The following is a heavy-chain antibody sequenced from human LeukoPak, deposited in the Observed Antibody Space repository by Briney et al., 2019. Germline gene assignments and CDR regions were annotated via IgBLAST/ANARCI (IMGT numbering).Heavy chain of an antibody. J-gene: IGHJ4*02. Sequence: ASVTVSCKASGYTFSSYDINWVRQAPGQGLEGMGWMNPTTGNTGYAQKFQGRITMTRDTSINTAYTEISSLRSEDTAVYYCARLSETPAYYDTHVYYYLGYWGQGTLVTVSS. CDR3: ARLSETPAYYDTHVYYYLGY. D-gene: IGHD3-22*01. CDR1: GYTFSSYD. V-gene: IGHV1-8*01. CDR2: MNPTTGNT.